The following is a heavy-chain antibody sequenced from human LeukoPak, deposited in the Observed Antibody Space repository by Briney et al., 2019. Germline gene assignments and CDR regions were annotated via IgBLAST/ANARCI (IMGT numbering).Heavy chain of an antibody. CDR2: IYYSGSN. Sequence: ETLSLTCTVSGGSFSSYYWSWIRQPPGKGLEWIGYIYYSGSNNYNPSRNTRVTISVDTSQNLFSLKLSSVTAAETAVYYCARYSIAARGRAFDYWGQGTLVTVSS. CDR3: ARYSIAARGRAFDY. D-gene: IGHD6-6*01. V-gene: IGHV4-59*01. J-gene: IGHJ4*02. CDR1: GGSFSSYY.